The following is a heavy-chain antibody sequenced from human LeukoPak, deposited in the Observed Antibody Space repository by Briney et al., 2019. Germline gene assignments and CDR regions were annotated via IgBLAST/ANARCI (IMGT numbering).Heavy chain of an antibody. CDR2: IFYSGTS. V-gene: IGHV4-39*07. J-gene: IGHJ5*02. D-gene: IGHD3-10*01. CDR3: ARDAVIGELLWFGDGFDP. CDR1: GDLINNSNYF. Sequence: SETLSLTCSVSGDLINNSNYFWGCIRQPPGRGLEWLGSIFYSGTSYYNPSLKSRVTMSVDTSKNQISLELKSVTAADTAVYYCARDAVIGELLWFGDGFDPWGQGTLVTVSS.